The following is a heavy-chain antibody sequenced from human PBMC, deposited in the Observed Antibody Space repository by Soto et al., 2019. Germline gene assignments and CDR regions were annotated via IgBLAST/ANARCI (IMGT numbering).Heavy chain of an antibody. CDR2: IYYSGST. CDR1: GGSISSYY. CDR3: ARAQVKDYYFDY. V-gene: IGHV4-59*01. D-gene: IGHD2-15*01. J-gene: IGHJ4*02. Sequence: SETLSLTSTVSGGSISSYYLSWIRQPPGKGLEWIGYIYYSGSTNYNPSLKSRVTISVDTSKNQFSLKLSSVTAADTAVYYCARAQVKDYYFDYWGQGTLVTVSS.